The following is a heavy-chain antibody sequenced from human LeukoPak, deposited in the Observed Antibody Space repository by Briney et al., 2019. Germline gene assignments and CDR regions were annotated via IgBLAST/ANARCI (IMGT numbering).Heavy chain of an antibody. CDR1: EFTVSSNY. CDR2: IYSGGNT. V-gene: IGHV3-53*01. CDR3: ARGSSGGGNVFHY. D-gene: IGHD6-6*01. J-gene: IGHJ4*02. Sequence: GGSLRLSCVASEFTVSSNYMTWVRQAPGKGLEWVSVIYSGGNTYYPDSVKGRFTIPRVTSKTTLYLPMNSMRAEYTSRYYCARGSSGGGNVFHYWGQGTLVTVSS.